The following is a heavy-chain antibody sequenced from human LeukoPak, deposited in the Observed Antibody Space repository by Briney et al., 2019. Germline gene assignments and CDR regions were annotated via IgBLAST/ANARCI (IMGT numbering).Heavy chain of an antibody. CDR1: GGSISSSPYY. D-gene: IGHD6-13*01. Sequence: SETLSLTCTVSGGSISSSPYYWGWIRQPPGKGLEWIGSMYYSGSTYYNLSLESRVTISVDTTKNQFSLKLTSVTAADTALYYCASNIIAAAGDKQLKRWFDPWGQGTLVTVSS. CDR3: ASNIIAAAGDKQLKRWFDP. J-gene: IGHJ5*02. CDR2: MYYSGST. V-gene: IGHV4-39*01.